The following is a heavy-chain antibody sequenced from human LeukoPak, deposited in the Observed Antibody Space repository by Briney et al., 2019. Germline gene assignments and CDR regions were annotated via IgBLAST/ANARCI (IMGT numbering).Heavy chain of an antibody. D-gene: IGHD6-19*01. CDR2: ISHDGTKE. CDR3: ARGAYSSGWV. J-gene: IGHJ4*02. V-gene: IGHV3-30*01. CDR1: GFTFSSYS. Sequence: GGSLELSCAASGFTFSSYSKHWARQSPVAGLEWLAFISHDGTKESYADSVKGRFTISRDNSKNTLYLQMNSLRHDDSAVYFCARGAYSSGWVWGQGTPVTVSA.